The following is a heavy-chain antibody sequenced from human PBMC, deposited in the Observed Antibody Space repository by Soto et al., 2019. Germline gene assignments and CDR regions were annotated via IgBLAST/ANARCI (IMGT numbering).Heavy chain of an antibody. J-gene: IGHJ4*02. D-gene: IGHD4-17*01. CDR2: IWHDGGNK. V-gene: IGHV3-33*03. Sequence: QMQLVESGGGVVQPGRSLRLSCTASGFTFRNFGMHWVRQAPGKGLEWVAIIWHDGGNKYYADSVEGRFTISRDNSRNKVYLQMNSLRAEETATYYCAAGEPLNYRGQGTLVTVSS. CDR3: AAGEPLNY. CDR1: GFTFRNFG.